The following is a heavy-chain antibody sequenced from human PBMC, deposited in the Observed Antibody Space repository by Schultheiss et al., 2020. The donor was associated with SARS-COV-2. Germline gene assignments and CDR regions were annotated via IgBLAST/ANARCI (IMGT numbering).Heavy chain of an antibody. CDR1: GGSISSGDYY. CDR2: IYHSGST. V-gene: IGHV4-39*07. Sequence: SQTLSLTCTVSGGSISSGDYYWSWIRQPPGKGLEWIGSIYHSGSTYYNPSLKSRVTISVDTSKNQFSLKLSSVTAADTAVYYCARKVSAVTTRFQHWGQGTLVTVSS. CDR3: ARKVSAVTTRFQH. J-gene: IGHJ1*01. D-gene: IGHD4-17*01.